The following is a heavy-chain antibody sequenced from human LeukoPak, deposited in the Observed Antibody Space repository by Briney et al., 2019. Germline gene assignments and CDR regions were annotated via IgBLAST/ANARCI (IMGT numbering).Heavy chain of an antibody. CDR2: ISSSSSYI. J-gene: IGHJ4*02. Sequence: GGSLRLSCAASGFTFSSYSMNWVRQAPGKGLEWVSSISSSSSYIYYADSVKGRFTISRDNAKNSLYPQMNSLRAEDTAVCYCARGVDTAMVTFDYWGQGTLVTVSS. CDR1: GFTFSSYS. CDR3: ARGVDTAMVTFDY. D-gene: IGHD5-18*01. V-gene: IGHV3-21*01.